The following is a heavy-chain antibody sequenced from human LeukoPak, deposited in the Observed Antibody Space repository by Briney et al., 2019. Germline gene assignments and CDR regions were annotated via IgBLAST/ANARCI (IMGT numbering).Heavy chain of an antibody. CDR1: GGSISSSSYY. CDR3: ARGIVADAFDI. CDR2: IYTSGST. V-gene: IGHV4-39*07. J-gene: IGHJ3*02. D-gene: IGHD3-22*01. Sequence: SETLSLTCTVSGGSISSSSYYWGWIRQPPGKGLEWIGRIYTSGSTNYNPSLKSRVTISVDTSKNQFSLKLSSVTAADTAVYYCARGIVADAFDIWGQGTMVTVSS.